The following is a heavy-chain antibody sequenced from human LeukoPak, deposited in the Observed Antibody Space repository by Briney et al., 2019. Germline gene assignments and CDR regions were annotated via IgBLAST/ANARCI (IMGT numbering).Heavy chain of an antibody. CDR1: GGSISSGGYF. Sequence: SETLSLTCTVSGGSISSGGYFWSWIRQPPGKGLEWIGYIYHSGSTYYNPSLKSRVTISVDRSKNQFSLKLSSVTAADTAVYYCARGVLSIAARPIDYWGQGTLVTVSS. CDR3: ARGVLSIAARPIDY. CDR2: IYHSGST. D-gene: IGHD6-6*01. V-gene: IGHV4-30-2*01. J-gene: IGHJ4*02.